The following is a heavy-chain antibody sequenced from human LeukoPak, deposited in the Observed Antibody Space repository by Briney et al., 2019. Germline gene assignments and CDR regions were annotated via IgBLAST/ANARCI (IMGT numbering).Heavy chain of an antibody. J-gene: IGHJ6*04. V-gene: IGHV3-64*01. CDR2: ISSKGDNI. D-gene: IGHD6-13*01. CDR1: GFTFSSYA. CDR3: GRVRISAARGHMDV. Sequence: GGSLRLSCAGSGFTFSSYAIHWVRQAPGKGLEYVSTISSKGDNIFYANSVKGRFTISRDNSKNTVYLQMGSLRAEDMAVYYCGRVRISAARGHMDVWGKGTTVTVSS.